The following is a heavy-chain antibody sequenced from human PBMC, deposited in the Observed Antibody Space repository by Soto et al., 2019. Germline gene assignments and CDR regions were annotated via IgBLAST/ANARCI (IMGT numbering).Heavy chain of an antibody. CDR3: ARHDEHSGGLIGY. D-gene: IGHD5-12*01. J-gene: IGHJ4*02. Sequence: SETLSLTCTVSGASMSSGGYYWTWIRQSPGKGLEWIGYIYYSGSTYYNPSLESRVAISLDTSRSQFSLTLHSVTAADTAVYYCARHDEHSGGLIGYWGQGTLVTVSS. V-gene: IGHV4-31*03. CDR1: GASMSSGGYY. CDR2: IYYSGST.